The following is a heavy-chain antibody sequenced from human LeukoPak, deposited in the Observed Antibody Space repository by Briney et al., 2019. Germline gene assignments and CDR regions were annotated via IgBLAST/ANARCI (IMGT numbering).Heavy chain of an antibody. V-gene: IGHV3-30*04. J-gene: IGHJ4*02. CDR2: ISYDGSNK. CDR3: ARVRPEDSWRRGLFDY. CDR1: GFTFSSYA. D-gene: IGHD6-13*01. Sequence: GGSLRLSCAASGFTFSSYAMHWVRQAPGKGLEWVAVISYDGSNKYYADSVKGRFTISRDNAKNSLYLQMNSLRAEDTAVYYCARVRPEDSWRRGLFDYWGQGTLVTVSS.